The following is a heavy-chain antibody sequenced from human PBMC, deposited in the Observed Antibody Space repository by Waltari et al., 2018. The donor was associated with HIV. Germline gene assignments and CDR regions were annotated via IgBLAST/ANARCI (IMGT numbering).Heavy chain of an antibody. D-gene: IGHD2-15*01. CDR2: IYHSGST. V-gene: IGHV4-38-2*02. CDR3: AREWSNWFDP. J-gene: IGHJ5*02. Sequence: QVQLQESGPGLVKPSETLSLTCAVSGYSISSGYSWGWFRQLPGKGLEWIGSIYHSGSTYYNQYLKSRVTISVDTSKNQFSLKLSSVTAADTAVYYCAREWSNWFDPWGQGTLVTVSS. CDR1: GYSISSGYS.